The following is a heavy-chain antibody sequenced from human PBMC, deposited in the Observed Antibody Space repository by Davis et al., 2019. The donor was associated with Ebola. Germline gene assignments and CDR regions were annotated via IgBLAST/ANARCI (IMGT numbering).Heavy chain of an antibody. V-gene: IGHV4-34*01. D-gene: IGHD5-18*01. J-gene: IGHJ5*02. CDR3: ARGRPGRGYSYLP. Sequence: GSLRLSCAASGFTFSDYYWSWIRQPPGKGLEWIGEINHSGSTNYNPSLKSRVTISVDTSKNQFSLKLSSVTAADTAVYYCARGRPGRGYSYLPWGQGTLVTVSS. CDR1: GFTFSDYY. CDR2: INHSGST.